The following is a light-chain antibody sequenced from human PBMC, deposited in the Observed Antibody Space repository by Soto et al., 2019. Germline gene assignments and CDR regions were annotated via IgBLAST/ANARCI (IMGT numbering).Light chain of an antibody. CDR2: GAS. CDR3: QQYGSPWT. Sequence: EIVLTQSPGTLSLSPWERATLSCRASQSVSSSYLAWYQQKPAQAPRLLIYGASSRATGIPDRFSGSGSGTDFTLTISRLGPEDFAVYYCQQYGSPWTFGHGTKVDIK. J-gene: IGKJ1*01. V-gene: IGKV3-20*01. CDR1: QSVSSSY.